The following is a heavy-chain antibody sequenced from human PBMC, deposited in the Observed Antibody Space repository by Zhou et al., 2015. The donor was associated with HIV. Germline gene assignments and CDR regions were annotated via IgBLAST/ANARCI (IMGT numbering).Heavy chain of an antibody. V-gene: IGHV1-69*01. CDR3: AAGGANTIFGVVISPRDYYYYMDV. CDR1: GGTFSSYA. Sequence: QVQLVQSGAEVKKPGSSVKVSCKASGGTFSSYAISWVRQAPGQGLEWMGGIIPIFGTANYAQKFQGRVTITADESTSTAYMELSSLRSEDTAVYYCAAGGANTIFGVVISPRDYYYYMDVWGKGTTVTVSS. CDR2: IIPIFGTA. D-gene: IGHD3-3*01. J-gene: IGHJ6*03.